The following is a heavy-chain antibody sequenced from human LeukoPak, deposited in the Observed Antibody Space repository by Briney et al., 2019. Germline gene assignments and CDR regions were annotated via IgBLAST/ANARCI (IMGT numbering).Heavy chain of an antibody. Sequence: GGSLRLSCAASGFPFRRFAMHWVRQAPGKGLEWVAVISYDGSNKYYADSVKGRFTISRDNSMKRLYLQMSSLRPEDTAVYYCVRDREGSTQFDYWGQGALVTVSS. CDR1: GFPFRRFA. CDR3: VRDREGSTQFDY. J-gene: IGHJ4*02. CDR2: ISYDGSNK. V-gene: IGHV3-30*04. D-gene: IGHD5/OR15-5a*01.